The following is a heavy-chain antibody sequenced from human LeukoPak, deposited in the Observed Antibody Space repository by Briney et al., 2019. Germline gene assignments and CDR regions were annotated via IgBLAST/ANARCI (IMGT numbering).Heavy chain of an antibody. J-gene: IGHJ5*02. CDR1: GGSFSGYY. V-gene: IGHV4-34*01. D-gene: IGHD4-17*01. Sequence: SETPSLTCAVYGGSFSGYYWSWIRQPPGKGLEWIGEINHSGSTNYNPSLKRRVTISVDTSKNQFSLKLNSVTAADTAVYYCARAGDGDYVHWFDPWGQGTLVTVSS. CDR3: ARAGDGDYVHWFDP. CDR2: INHSGST.